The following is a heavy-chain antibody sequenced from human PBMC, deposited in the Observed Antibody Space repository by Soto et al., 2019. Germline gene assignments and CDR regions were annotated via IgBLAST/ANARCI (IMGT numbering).Heavy chain of an antibody. CDR1: GGSISSSSYY. CDR3: ARLALGRIAAAGTGEY. V-gene: IGHV4-39*01. D-gene: IGHD6-13*01. CDR2: IYYSGNT. Sequence: QLQLQESGSGLVKPSETLSLTCTVSGGSISSSSYYWGWLRQPPGKGLEWIGSIYYSGNTYHNPSLKSRVTISVDTSKNQFSLKLSSVTAADTAVYYCARLALGRIAAAGTGEYWGQGTLVTVSP. J-gene: IGHJ4*02.